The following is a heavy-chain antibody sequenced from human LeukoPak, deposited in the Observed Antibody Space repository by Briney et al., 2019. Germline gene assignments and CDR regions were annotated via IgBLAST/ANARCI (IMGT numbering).Heavy chain of an antibody. CDR3: ARVYYYDSSGYYFDY. V-gene: IGHV1-18*01. Sequence: ASVKVSCKASGYTFTSYGISWVRQAPGQGLEWMEWISAYNGNTNYAQKLQGRVTMTTDTSTSTAYMELRSLRSDDTAVYYCARVYYYDSSGYYFDYWGQGTLVTVSS. CDR2: ISAYNGNT. CDR1: GYTFTSYG. J-gene: IGHJ4*02. D-gene: IGHD3-22*01.